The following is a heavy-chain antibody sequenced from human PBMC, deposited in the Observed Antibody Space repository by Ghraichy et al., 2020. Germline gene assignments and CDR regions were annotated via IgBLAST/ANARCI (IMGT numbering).Heavy chain of an antibody. J-gene: IGHJ6*02. CDR3: ARANGSGSYYFWEGLEYYYGMDV. D-gene: IGHD3-10*01. CDR2: ISSSSSYI. CDR1: GFTFSSYS. Sequence: GGSLRLSCAASGFTFSSYSRNWVRQAPGKGLEWVSPISSSSSYIYYADSVKGRFTISRDNAKNSLYLQMNSLRAEETAVYYCARANGSGSYYFWEGLEYYYGMDVWGQGTTVTVSS. V-gene: IGHV3-21*01.